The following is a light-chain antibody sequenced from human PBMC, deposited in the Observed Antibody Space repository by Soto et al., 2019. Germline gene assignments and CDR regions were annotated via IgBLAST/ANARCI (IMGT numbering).Light chain of an antibody. J-gene: IGKJ1*01. CDR3: QQRSNWPRT. Sequence: EIVMTQSPATLSLSPGERATLSCMASQSVSNNYLAWYQQKPGQAPRLLIYGASTRATGIPARFSGSGSGTEFTLTISSLEPEDFAVYYCQQRSNWPRTFGQGTKVDIK. CDR2: GAS. V-gene: IGKV3-11*01. CDR1: QSVSNNY.